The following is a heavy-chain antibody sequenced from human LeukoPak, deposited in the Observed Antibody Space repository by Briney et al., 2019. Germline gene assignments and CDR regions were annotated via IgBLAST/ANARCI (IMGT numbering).Heavy chain of an antibody. CDR2: ISSSGSTI. Sequence: GGSLRLSCAASGFTFSDYYMSWIRQAPGKGLEWVSYISSSGSTIYYADSVKGRFTISRDTAKNSLYLKMNSLRAEDTAVYYCASGPLYGGNRGQYWGQGTLVTVSS. J-gene: IGHJ4*02. D-gene: IGHD4-23*01. CDR3: ASGPLYGGNRGQY. V-gene: IGHV3-11*01. CDR1: GFTFSDYY.